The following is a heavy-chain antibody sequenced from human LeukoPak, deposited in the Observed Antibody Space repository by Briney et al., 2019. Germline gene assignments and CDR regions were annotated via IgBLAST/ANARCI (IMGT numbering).Heavy chain of an antibody. CDR1: GGSISSYY. CDR2: IYYSGST. CDR3: ARDPGYGDSPGLFDY. D-gene: IGHD4-17*01. J-gene: IGHJ4*02. Sequence: SETLSLTCTVSGGSISSYYWSWIRQPPGKGLEWIGYIYYSGSTNYNPSLKSRVTISVDTSKNQFSLKLSSVTAADTAVYYCARDPGYGDSPGLFDYWGQGTLVTVSS. V-gene: IGHV4-59*12.